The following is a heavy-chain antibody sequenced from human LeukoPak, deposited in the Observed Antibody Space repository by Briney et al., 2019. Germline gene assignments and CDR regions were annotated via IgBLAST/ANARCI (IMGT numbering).Heavy chain of an antibody. D-gene: IGHD3-10*01. CDR3: AREGITMVRGVPNYYYGMDV. J-gene: IGHJ6*04. V-gene: IGHV4-31*03. CDR1: GGSISSGGYY. CDR2: SYYSGST. Sequence: SQTLSLTCTVSGGSISSGGYYWSWIRQHPGKGLGWIGYSYYSGSTYYNPSLKSRVTISVDTSKNQFSLKLSSVTAADTAVYYCAREGITMVRGVPNYYYGMDVWGKGTTVTVSS.